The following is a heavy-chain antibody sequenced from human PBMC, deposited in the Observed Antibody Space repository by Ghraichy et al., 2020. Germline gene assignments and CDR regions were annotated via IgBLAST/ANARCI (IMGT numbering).Heavy chain of an antibody. CDR1: GFTFSSYW. V-gene: IGHV3-7*01. D-gene: IGHD3-10*01. CDR3: ARDWYYGSGEIDY. J-gene: IGHJ4*02. Sequence: GGSLRLSCAASGFTFSSYWMSWVRQAPGKGLEWVANIKQDGSEKYYVDSVKGRFTISRDNAKHSLYLQMNSLRAEDTAVYYCARDWYYGSGEIDYWGQGTLVTVSS. CDR2: IKQDGSEK.